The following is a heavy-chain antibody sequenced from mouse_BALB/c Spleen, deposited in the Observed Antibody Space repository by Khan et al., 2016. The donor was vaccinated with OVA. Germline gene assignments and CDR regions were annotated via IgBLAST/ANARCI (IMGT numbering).Heavy chain of an antibody. CDR2: IDPETGGT. Sequence: QVQLQQSGAELVRPGASVTLSGKASGYTFTDYEMHWVKQTPVHGLEWIGAIDPETGGTAYNQKSKGTATLTADKSSSTAYMELRSLTSEDSAVFYCTRGIYYGNPYAMEYWGQGTSVTVAS. J-gene: IGHJ4*01. CDR1: GYTFTDYE. D-gene: IGHD2-1*01. V-gene: IGHV1-15*01. CDR3: TRGIYYGNPYAMEY.